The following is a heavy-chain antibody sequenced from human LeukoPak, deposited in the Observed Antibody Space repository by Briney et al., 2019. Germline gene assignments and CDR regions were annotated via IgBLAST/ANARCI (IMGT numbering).Heavy chain of an antibody. CDR2: ISYAGSNK. CDR3: ARGNYYDTSGPSWY. J-gene: IGHJ4*02. V-gene: IGHV3-30-3*01. CDR1: GFTFSRFW. Sequence: GGSLRLSCAASGFTFSRFWMSWVRQAPGKGLEWVAIISYAGSNKYYADSVKGRFTVSRDNSKNTLYLQMNSLRADDTAVYYCARGNYYDTSGPSWYWGQGTLVTVSS. D-gene: IGHD3-22*01.